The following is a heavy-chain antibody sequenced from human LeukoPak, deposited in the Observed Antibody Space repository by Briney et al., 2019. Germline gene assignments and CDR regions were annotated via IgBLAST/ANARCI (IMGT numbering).Heavy chain of an antibody. D-gene: IGHD5-18*01. J-gene: IGHJ6*04. CDR1: GYTFTSYY. V-gene: IGHV1-46*01. CDR3: ARAIRYRYQVSFGDV. Sequence: ASVKVSCKASGYTFTSYYMHWVRQAPGQGLEWMGIINPSGGSTSYAQKFQGRVTITADKSTSTAYMELSSLRSEDTAVYYCARAIRYRYQVSFGDVWGKGTTVTVSS. CDR2: INPSGGST.